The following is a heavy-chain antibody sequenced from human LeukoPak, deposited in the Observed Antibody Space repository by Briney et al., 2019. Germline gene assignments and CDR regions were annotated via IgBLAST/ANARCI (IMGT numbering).Heavy chain of an antibody. V-gene: IGHV4-4*09. D-gene: IGHD6-19*01. J-gene: IGHJ3*02. Sequence: SETLSLTCTVSGGSISSYYWSWIRQPPGKGLEWIGYIYTSGSTNYNPSLKSRVTISADTSKNQFSLKLSSVTAADTAVYYCARHPRAGTPWAFDIWGQGTMVTVSS. CDR2: IYTSGST. CDR1: GGSISSYY. CDR3: ARHPRAGTPWAFDI.